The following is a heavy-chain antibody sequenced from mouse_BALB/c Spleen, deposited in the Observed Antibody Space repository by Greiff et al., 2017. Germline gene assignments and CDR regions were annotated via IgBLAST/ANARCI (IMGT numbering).Heavy chain of an antibody. V-gene: IGHV5-12-1*01. CDR3: AGRTGVRHDDMDY. CDR1: GFAFSSYD. J-gene: IGHJ4*01. CDR2: ISSGGGST. Sequence: EVQLVESGGGLVKPGGSLKLSCAASGFAFSSYDMSWVRQTPEKRLEWVAYISSGGGSTYYPDTVKGRITISRDNAKNTLYLLMSSLKSEDAAMYYCAGRTGVRHDDMDYWGQGTTVTVSS. D-gene: IGHD2-14*01.